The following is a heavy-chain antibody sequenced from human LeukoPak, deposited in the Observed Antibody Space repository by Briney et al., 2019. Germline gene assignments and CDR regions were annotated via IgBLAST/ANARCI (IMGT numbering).Heavy chain of an antibody. J-gene: IGHJ4*02. CDR3: ARVGRRAGYY. V-gene: IGHV1-18*01. CDR2: ISAYDGNT. D-gene: IGHD6-19*01. Sequence: ASVQISFKASGYPFTSYGISWVRQAPGQGLEWMGWISAYDGNTNYAQKLQGRVTMTTDTSTSTAYMELRSLRSDDTAVYYCARVGRRAGYYWGQGTLVTVSS. CDR1: GYPFTSYG.